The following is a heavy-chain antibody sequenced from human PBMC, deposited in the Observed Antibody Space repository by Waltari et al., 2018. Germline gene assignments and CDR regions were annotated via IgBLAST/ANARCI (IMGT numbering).Heavy chain of an antibody. D-gene: IGHD6-13*01. CDR1: GRSISSHY. CDR2: IYHSGST. Sequence: QVQLQESGPGLVKPSETLSLTCTVSGRSISSHYWSWIRQPPGKGLEWIGYIYHSGSTNYNPSLKSRVNISVDTSKNQFSLKLSSVTAADTAVYYCARTTGPIAAAVDYWGQGTLVNVSS. J-gene: IGHJ4*02. V-gene: IGHV4-59*11. CDR3: ARTTGPIAAAVDY.